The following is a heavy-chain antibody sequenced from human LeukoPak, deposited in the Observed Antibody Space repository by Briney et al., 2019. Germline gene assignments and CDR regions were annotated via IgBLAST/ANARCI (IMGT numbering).Heavy chain of an antibody. CDR3: ARATPGAYRVYYFDY. CDR2: IIPIFGTA. Sequence: ASVKVSCKASGGTFSSYAISWVRQASGQGLEWMGGIIPIFGTANYAQKFQGRVTITADESTSTAYMELSSLRSEDTAVYYCARATPGAYRVYYFDYWGQGTLVTVSS. CDR1: GGTFSSYA. J-gene: IGHJ4*02. D-gene: IGHD3-16*01. V-gene: IGHV1-69*13.